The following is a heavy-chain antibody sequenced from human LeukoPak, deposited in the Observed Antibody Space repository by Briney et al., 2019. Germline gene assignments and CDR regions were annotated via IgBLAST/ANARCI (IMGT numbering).Heavy chain of an antibody. CDR1: GGSISNYY. J-gene: IGHJ1*01. V-gene: IGHV4-59*08. Sequence: SETLSLTCTVSGGSISNYYWSWIRQPPGKGLECIGYIYYSGTTNYNPSLKSRVTISVDTSKNQFSLKLSSVTAADTAVYYCARHGGYTSPYLHWGQGTLVTVSS. CDR2: IYYSGTT. CDR3: ARHGGYTSPYLH. D-gene: IGHD2-2*02.